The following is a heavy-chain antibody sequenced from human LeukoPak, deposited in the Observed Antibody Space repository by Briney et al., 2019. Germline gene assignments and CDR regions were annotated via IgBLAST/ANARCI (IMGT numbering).Heavy chain of an antibody. V-gene: IGHV1-8*01. CDR3: ARRLHWLGAFDI. CDR1: GYTFTSYD. D-gene: IGHD4-11*01. J-gene: IGHJ3*02. CDR2: MNPNSGNT. Sequence: GASVKVSCKASGYTFTSYDINWVRQATGQGLEWMGWMNPNSGNTGYAQKFQGRVTMTRNTSISTAYMELSSLRSEDTAVYYCARRLHWLGAFDIWGQGTMVTVSS.